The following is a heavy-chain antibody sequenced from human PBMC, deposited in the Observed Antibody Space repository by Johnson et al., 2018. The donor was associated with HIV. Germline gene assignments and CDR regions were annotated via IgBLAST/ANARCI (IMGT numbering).Heavy chain of an antibody. J-gene: IGHJ3*02. D-gene: IGHD3/OR15-3a*01. CDR3: ARDGRGLDAFDI. V-gene: IGHV3-11*04. CDR2: IRGSGSPI. CDR1: EFILSDYY. Sequence: QVQLVESGGGLVKPGGSPRLSCAASEFILSDYYMSWVRQAPEKGLEWISYIRGSGSPIYYADPVKGRFTIYRDTAKNSLYLQMNSLRDVDKAVYYCARDGRGLDAFDIWGQGTMVTVSS.